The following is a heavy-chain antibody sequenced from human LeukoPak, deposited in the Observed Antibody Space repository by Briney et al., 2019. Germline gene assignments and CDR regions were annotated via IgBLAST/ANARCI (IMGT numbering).Heavy chain of an antibody. J-gene: IGHJ4*02. CDR3: ARKASHFSYGLRATDY. Sequence: PSETLSLTCAVYGGSFSDHYWNWIRQPPGKGLEWIGEINHSGTTNYNASLKSRVTISVDTSKNHFSLKLNSMTAADTAVYYCARKASHFSYGLRATDYWGQGNLVTVSS. V-gene: IGHV4-34*01. CDR1: GGSFSDHY. CDR2: INHSGTT. D-gene: IGHD5-18*01.